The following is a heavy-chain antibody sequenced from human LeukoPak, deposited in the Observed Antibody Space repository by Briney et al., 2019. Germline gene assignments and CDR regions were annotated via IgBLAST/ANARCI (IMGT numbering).Heavy chain of an antibody. D-gene: IGHD6-13*01. J-gene: IGHJ6*03. V-gene: IGHV4-38-2*02. CDR3: ARSNVFSSWYLHYYYYMDV. CDR1: GYSITSAYY. Sequence: KSSETLSLTCTVSGYSITSAYYWGWIRQSPGKGLAWIGSIYHSGSSYYNPSLKSRVTISVDTSKNQFSLKLSSVTAADTAVYYCARSNVFSSWYLHYYYYMDVWGKGTTVTISS. CDR2: IYHSGSS.